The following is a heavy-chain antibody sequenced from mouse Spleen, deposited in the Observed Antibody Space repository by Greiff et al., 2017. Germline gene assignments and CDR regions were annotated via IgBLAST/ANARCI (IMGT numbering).Heavy chain of an antibody. D-gene: IGHD1-1*01. CDR1: GFSLTSYG. J-gene: IGHJ1*01. Sequence: QVHVKQSGPGLVQPSQSLSITCTVSGFSLTSYGVHWVRQSPGKGLEWLGVIWSGGSTDYNAAFISRLSISKDNSKSQVFFKMNSLQANDTAIYYCAATVVEGYFDVWGAGTTVTVSS. CDR3: AATVVEGYFDV. CDR2: IWSGGST. V-gene: IGHV2-2*02.